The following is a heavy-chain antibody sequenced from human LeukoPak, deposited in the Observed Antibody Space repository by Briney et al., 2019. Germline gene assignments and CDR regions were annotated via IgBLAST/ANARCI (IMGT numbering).Heavy chain of an antibody. D-gene: IGHD6-19*01. V-gene: IGHV1-69*13. CDR1: GGTFISYA. CDR3: ARDFSSGRVPNDAFDI. Sequence: SVRVSCKASGGTFISYAISWVRQAPGQGLEWMGGIIPIFGTANYAQKFQGRVTITADESTSTAYMELSSLRSEDTAVYYCARDFSSGRVPNDAFDIWGQGTMVTVSS. J-gene: IGHJ3*02. CDR2: IIPIFGTA.